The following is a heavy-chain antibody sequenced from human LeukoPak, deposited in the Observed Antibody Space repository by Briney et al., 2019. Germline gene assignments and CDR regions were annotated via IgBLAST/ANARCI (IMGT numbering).Heavy chain of an antibody. V-gene: IGHV3-49*02. Sequence: WIRQPPGKGLEWVGFIRSKAYGGTTEYAASVKGRFTISRDDSKSIAYLQMNSLKTEDTAVYYCTRDKDYDFWSGYYTYYYYYMDVWGKGTTVTVSS. CDR3: TRDKDYDFWSGYYTYYYYYMDV. CDR2: IRSKAYGGTT. J-gene: IGHJ6*03. D-gene: IGHD3-3*01.